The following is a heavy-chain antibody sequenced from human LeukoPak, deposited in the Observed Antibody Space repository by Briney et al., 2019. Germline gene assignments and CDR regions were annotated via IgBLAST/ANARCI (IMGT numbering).Heavy chain of an antibody. CDR1: GYTFTRYG. J-gene: IGHJ4*02. V-gene: IGHV1-18*01. Sequence: ASVKVSCKASGYTFTRYGITWVRQAPGQGLEWLAWISPYNGNTKYAQKFQGRVTMTTDTSASTAYMELRSLTSDDTAVYYCAREESIGRYQFLHDSWGQGTLVTVSS. CDR2: ISPYNGNT. CDR3: AREESIGRYQFLHDS. D-gene: IGHD1-26*01.